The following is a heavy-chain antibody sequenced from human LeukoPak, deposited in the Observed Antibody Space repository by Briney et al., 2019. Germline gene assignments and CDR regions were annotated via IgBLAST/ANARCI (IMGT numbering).Heavy chain of an antibody. CDR1: GGSISSYY. Sequence: KPSETLSLTCTVSGGSISSYYWSWIRQPPGKGLEWIGYIYYSGSTNYNPSLKSRVTMSVDTSKNQFSLKLSSVTAADTAVYYCARVKYYYDSSGYYHIASGYYYYYYMDVWGKGTTVTVSS. CDR2: IYYSGST. CDR3: ARVKYYYDSSGYYHIASGYYYYYYMDV. V-gene: IGHV4-59*12. D-gene: IGHD3-22*01. J-gene: IGHJ6*03.